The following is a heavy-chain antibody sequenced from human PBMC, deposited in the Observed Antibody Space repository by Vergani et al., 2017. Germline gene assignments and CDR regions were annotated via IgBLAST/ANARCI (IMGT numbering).Heavy chain of an antibody. Sequence: QVQLPESGPRLVRPSQTLSLTCTVSGGSINTGAYYWSWIRQPAGKGLEWIGRVYTSGMTNYNPSLNSRVTMSEDTSKNQFSLNLTSVTAADTAVYFCAGGSCLGGSCYKSLFDYWGQGILVTVSS. CDR2: VYTSGMT. CDR1: GGSINTGAYY. D-gene: IGHD2-15*01. CDR3: AGGSCLGGSCYKSLFDY. J-gene: IGHJ4*02. V-gene: IGHV4-61*02.